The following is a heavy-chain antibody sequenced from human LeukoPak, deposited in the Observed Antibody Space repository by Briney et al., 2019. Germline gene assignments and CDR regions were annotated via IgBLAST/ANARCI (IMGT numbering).Heavy chain of an antibody. CDR2: IIPIFGTA. CDR3: ARDHDYYDSSGYYYWYFDL. J-gene: IGHJ2*01. CDR1: GGTFSSYA. V-gene: IGHV1-69*13. D-gene: IGHD3-22*01. Sequence: ASVKVSCKASGGTFSSYAISWVRQAPGQGLEWMGGIIPIFGTANYAQKFQGRVTITADESTSTAYMELSSLRSEDTAVYYCARDHDYYDSSGYYYWYFDLWGRGTLVTVSS.